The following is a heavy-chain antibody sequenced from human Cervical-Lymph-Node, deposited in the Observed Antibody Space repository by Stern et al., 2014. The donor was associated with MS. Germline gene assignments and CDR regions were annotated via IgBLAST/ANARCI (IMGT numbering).Heavy chain of an antibody. J-gene: IGHJ6*02. Sequence: QLQESGGGLVQPGRSLRLSCVASGFSFDEYNMHWVRQAPGQGLELVSGISWNSDNIGYAASVKGRFTISRDNAKNSLYLQMDSLRAEDTALYYCASNPFYYYGLDVWGQGTTVTVSS. D-gene: IGHD1-14*01. CDR1: GFSFDEYN. CDR2: ISWNSDNI. V-gene: IGHV3-9*01. CDR3: ASNPFYYYGLDV.